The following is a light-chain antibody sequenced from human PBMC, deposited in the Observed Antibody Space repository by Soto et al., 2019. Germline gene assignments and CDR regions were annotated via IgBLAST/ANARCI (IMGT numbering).Light chain of an antibody. CDR2: RDN. CDR3: AAWDGTLSGVV. J-gene: IGLJ2*01. Sequence: QPVLTQPPSASGTPGQGVTISCSGSSSNIGRNYVYWYQQVTGTAPKLLIYRDNQRPSGVPDRFSGSKSGTSASLAISGLRSEDEADYYCAAWDGTLSGVVFAGGTKLTVL. V-gene: IGLV1-47*01. CDR1: SSNIGRNY.